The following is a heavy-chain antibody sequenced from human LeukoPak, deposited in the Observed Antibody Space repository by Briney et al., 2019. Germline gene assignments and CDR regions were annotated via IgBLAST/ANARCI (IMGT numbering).Heavy chain of an antibody. CDR3: AGRVAGDTFDI. CDR1: GFTFSSYA. J-gene: IGHJ3*02. CDR2: ISGSGGST. D-gene: IGHD6-19*01. V-gene: IGHV3-23*01. Sequence: GSLRLSCAASGFTFSSYAMSWVRQAPGRGLEWVSAISGSGGSTYYADSVKGRFTISRDNSKNTLYLQMNSLRAEDTAVYYCAGRVAGDTFDIWGQGTMVTVSS.